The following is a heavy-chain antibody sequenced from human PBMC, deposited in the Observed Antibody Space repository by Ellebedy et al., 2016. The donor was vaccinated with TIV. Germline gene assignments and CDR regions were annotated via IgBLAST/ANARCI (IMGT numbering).Heavy chain of an antibody. J-gene: IGHJ4*02. V-gene: IGHV4-61*08. CDR1: GGSISSGGYY. CDR2: IYYSGTT. CDR3: ARAMWSYYFDY. Sequence: SETLSLTCTVSGGSISSGGYYWSWIRQHPGKGLEWIGYIYYSGTTSYNPSLKSRVTISVDTSKNQFSLKLSSVTAADTAVYYCARAMWSYYFDYWGQGTLVTVSS. D-gene: IGHD2-21*01.